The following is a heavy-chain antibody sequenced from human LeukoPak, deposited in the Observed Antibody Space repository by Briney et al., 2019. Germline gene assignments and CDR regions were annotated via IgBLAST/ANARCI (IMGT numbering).Heavy chain of an antibody. CDR2: IYYTGST. CDR3: ARTGQGYGADY. Sequence: SETLSLTCTVSGGSLGSYYWSWIRQPPGKGLEWIGNIYYTGSTNYNPSLKRRVTISVDTSKNQFSLELTSVSAADTAVYFCARTGQGYGADYWGQGTLVAVSS. V-gene: IGHV4-59*01. CDR1: GGSLGSYY. J-gene: IGHJ4*02. D-gene: IGHD5-12*01.